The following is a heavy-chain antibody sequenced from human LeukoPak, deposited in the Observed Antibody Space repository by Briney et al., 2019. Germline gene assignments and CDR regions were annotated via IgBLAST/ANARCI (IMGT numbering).Heavy chain of an antibody. V-gene: IGHV3-23*01. J-gene: IGHJ4*02. CDR3: AKEDTAGSTGSADY. CDR2: ISGCGDST. D-gene: IGHD2-2*01. Sequence: GGSLRLSCAASGFTFSSYAMSWVRQAPGKGRQWVSGISGCGDSTYYAASVKGRFTISRDNSKNTLYLHMNSLRAETTAVYFCAKEDTAGSTGSADYWGQGTLVTVSS. CDR1: GFTFSSYA.